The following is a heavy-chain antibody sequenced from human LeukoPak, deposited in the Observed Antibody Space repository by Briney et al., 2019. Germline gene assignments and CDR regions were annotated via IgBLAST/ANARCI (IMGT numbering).Heavy chain of an antibody. Sequence: PGGSLRLSCATSGFLFTDYGMTWVRQAPGKGLEWVANIKQDGSEKYYVDSVKGRFTISRDNAKNSLYLQMNSLRAEDTAVYYCARDHIMGYDFWSGYYPWGQGTLVTVSS. J-gene: IGHJ5*02. V-gene: IGHV3-7*01. CDR2: IKQDGSEK. D-gene: IGHD3-3*01. CDR3: ARDHIMGYDFWSGYYP. CDR1: GFLFTDYG.